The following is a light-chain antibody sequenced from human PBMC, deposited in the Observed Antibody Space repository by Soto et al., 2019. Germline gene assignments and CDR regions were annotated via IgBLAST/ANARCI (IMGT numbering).Light chain of an antibody. J-gene: IGKJ1*01. V-gene: IGKV3-15*01. CDR2: AAS. CDR1: QSIDSK. CDR3: QQYKSWRT. Sequence: IVMTQSPANLSVSPGERATLSCRAGQSIDSKLAWYQQRPGQAPRLLIYAASTRATGIPARFSGSGSGTEFTLTISGLQSEDFGVYYCQQYKSWRTFGQGTKVDIK.